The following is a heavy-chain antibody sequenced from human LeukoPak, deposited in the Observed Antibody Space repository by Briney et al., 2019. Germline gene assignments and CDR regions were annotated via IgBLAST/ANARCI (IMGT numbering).Heavy chain of an antibody. CDR1: GGSFSGYY. Sequence: SETLSLTCAVYGGSFSGYYWSWIRQPPGKGLEWIGEINHSGSTNYNPSLKSRVTISVDTSKNQFSLKLSSVTAADTAVYYCARLNYYGFDYWGQGTLVTFSS. V-gene: IGHV4-34*01. J-gene: IGHJ4*02. CDR2: INHSGST. CDR3: ARLNYYGFDY. D-gene: IGHD1-26*01.